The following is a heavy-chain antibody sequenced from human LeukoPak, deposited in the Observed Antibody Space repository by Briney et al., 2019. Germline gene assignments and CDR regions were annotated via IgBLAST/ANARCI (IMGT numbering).Heavy chain of an antibody. Sequence: GESLKISCKGSGYSFTSYWIGWVRQMPGKGLEWMGIIYPGDSDTRYSPSFQGQVTISADKSISTAYLQWSSLKASDTAMYYCAREVVVAALPQGAFDIWGLGTMVTVSS. CDR3: AREVVVAALPQGAFDI. V-gene: IGHV5-51*03. J-gene: IGHJ3*02. D-gene: IGHD2-15*01. CDR1: GYSFTSYW. CDR2: IYPGDSDT.